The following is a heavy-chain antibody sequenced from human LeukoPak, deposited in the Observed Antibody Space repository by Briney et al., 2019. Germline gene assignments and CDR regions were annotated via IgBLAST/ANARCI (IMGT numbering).Heavy chain of an antibody. D-gene: IGHD4/OR15-4a*01. CDR1: GDNFTYYW. CDR3: ARPPTMVDAFDI. CDR2: IYLGDSDT. Sequence: GKPLKISCKASGDNFTYYWIGWVRQMPGKGLEWMGVIYLGDSDTSYSPSFQGQVTMSADKSISTAYLQWSGLKASDTAMYYCARPPTMVDAFDIWGQGTMVTVS. J-gene: IGHJ3*02. V-gene: IGHV5-51*01.